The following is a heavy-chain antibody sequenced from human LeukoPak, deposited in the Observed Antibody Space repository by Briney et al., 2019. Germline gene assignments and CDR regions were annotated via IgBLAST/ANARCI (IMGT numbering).Heavy chain of an antibody. V-gene: IGHV4-38-2*01. CDR2: IYHSGNT. CDR3: ARFPRNNYELSQDY. D-gene: IGHD4-11*01. CDR1: GYSISSGYY. J-gene: IGHJ4*02. Sequence: PSETLSLTCAVSGYSISSGYYWDWIRQPPGEGLEGVGRIYHSGNTYYDTSLKSRVTISVDTSKNQFSLKLTSVTAADTAVYYFARFPRNNYELSQDYWGPGTLVTVSS.